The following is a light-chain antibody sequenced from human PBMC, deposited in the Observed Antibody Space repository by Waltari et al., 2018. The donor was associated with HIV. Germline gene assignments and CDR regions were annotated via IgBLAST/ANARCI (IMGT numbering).Light chain of an antibody. Sequence: QSALPQPASVSGSPGQSITISCTGTSSDVGSYTLVSWYQQHPGKAPKLMIYEVSKRPSGVSNRFSGSKSGNTASLTISGLQAEDEADYYCCSYAGSSTPWVFGGGTKLTVL. CDR2: EVS. V-gene: IGLV2-23*02. J-gene: IGLJ3*02. CDR1: SSDVGSYTL. CDR3: CSYAGSSTPWV.